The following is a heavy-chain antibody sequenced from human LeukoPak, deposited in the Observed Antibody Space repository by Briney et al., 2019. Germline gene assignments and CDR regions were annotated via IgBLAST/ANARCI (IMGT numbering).Heavy chain of an antibody. D-gene: IGHD3-9*01. CDR1: GYTFTSYD. Sequence: ASVKVSCKASGYTFTSYDINWVRQATGQGLERMGWMNPNSGNTGYAQKFQGRVTMTRNTSISTAYMELSSLRSGDTAVYYCARAVTVRRYFDWLLPYYYYYMDVWGKGTTATVSS. V-gene: IGHV1-8*01. CDR3: ARAVTVRRYFDWLLPYYYYYMDV. CDR2: MNPNSGNT. J-gene: IGHJ6*03.